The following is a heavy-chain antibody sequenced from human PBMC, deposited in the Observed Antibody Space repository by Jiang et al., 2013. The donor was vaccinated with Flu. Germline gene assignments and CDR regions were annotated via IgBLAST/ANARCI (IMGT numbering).Heavy chain of an antibody. V-gene: IGHV2-5*02. CDR3: AHSPGFPLDFITNWYFDL. CDR1: GFSLSTSGVG. Sequence: KPTQTLTLTCTFSGFSLSTSGVGVGWIRQPPGKALEWLALIYWDDDKRYSPSLKSRLTITKDTSKNQVVLTMTNMDPVDTATYYCAHSPGFPLDFITNWYFDLWGLAPWSLSPQ. D-gene: IGHD1-14*01. J-gene: IGHJ2*01. CDR2: IYWDDDK.